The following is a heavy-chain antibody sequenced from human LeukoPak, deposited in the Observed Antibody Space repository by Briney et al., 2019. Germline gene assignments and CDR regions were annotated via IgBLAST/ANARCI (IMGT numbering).Heavy chain of an antibody. V-gene: IGHV3-66*01. D-gene: IGHD3-22*01. CDR3: ARALHDSSGYYWNGLMDV. J-gene: IGHJ6*02. CDR2: IDSGGST. Sequence: GGSLRLSCAASGFTVNTNHMSWVRQAPGKGLEWVSEIDSGGSTFYAHSVKGRFTVSRDISKDMLYLQMNSLRAEDTAVYYCARALHDSSGYYWNGLMDVWGQGTTVTVSS. CDR1: GFTVNTNH.